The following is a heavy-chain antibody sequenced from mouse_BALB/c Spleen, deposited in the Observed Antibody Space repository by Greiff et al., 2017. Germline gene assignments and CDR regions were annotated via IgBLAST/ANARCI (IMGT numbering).Heavy chain of an antibody. Sequence: VQLQQSGPGLVKPSQSLSLTCTVTGYSITSDYAWNWIRQFPGNKLEWMGYISYSGSTSYNPSLKSRISITRDTSKNQFFLQLNSVTTEDTATYYCARAITGTDAMDYWGQGTSVTVSS. CDR3: ARAITGTDAMDY. J-gene: IGHJ4*01. V-gene: IGHV3-2*02. CDR2: ISYSGST. CDR1: GYSITSDYA. D-gene: IGHD4-1*01.